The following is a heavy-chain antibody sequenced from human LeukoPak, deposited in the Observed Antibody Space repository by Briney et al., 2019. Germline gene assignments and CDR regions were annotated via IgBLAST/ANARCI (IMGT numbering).Heavy chain of an antibody. D-gene: IGHD2-15*01. Sequence: GGSLRLSCSASGFTFSSYWMHWVRQAPGKGLVWVSRSNSDGSSTSYADSVKGRFTISRDNAKNTLYLQMNSLRAEDTAVYYCARALGYCSGGSCSRDYYYGMDVWGQGTTVTVSS. V-gene: IGHV3-74*01. CDR2: SNSDGSST. J-gene: IGHJ6*02. CDR3: ARALGYCSGGSCSRDYYYGMDV. CDR1: GFTFSSYW.